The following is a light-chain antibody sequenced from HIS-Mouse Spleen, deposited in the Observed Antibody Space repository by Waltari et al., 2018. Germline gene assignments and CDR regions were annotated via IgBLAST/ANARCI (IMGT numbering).Light chain of an antibody. V-gene: IGKV1-8*01. J-gene: IGKJ1*01. CDR3: QQYYSYPWT. CDR1: QGISSY. CDR2: AAS. Sequence: AIRMTQSPSSFSASTGDRVTITCRASQGISSYLAWYQQKPGQAPKLLIYAASTLQSEVPARFSVSGSGTDFTLTISCLQSEDFATYYCQQYYSYPWTFGQGTKVEIK.